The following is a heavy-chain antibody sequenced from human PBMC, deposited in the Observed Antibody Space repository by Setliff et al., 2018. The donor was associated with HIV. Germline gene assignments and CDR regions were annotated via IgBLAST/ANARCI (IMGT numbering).Heavy chain of an antibody. CDR3: ARGGHYSGSYLPRDYYMDV. D-gene: IGHD1-26*01. CDR1: GDTFTNFY. Sequence: ASVKVACKASGDTFTNFYIHGVRQAPGQGLEWLGMINPSDGSATYAQKCQGRVTMTSDTSTSTVYMDLSSLRSEDTAVYYCARGGHYSGSYLPRDYYMDVWGKGTTVTVSS. V-gene: IGHV1-46*01. J-gene: IGHJ6*03. CDR2: INPSDGSA.